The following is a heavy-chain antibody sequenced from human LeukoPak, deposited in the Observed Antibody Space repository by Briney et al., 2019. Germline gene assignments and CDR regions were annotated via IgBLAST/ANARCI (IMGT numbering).Heavy chain of an antibody. CDR3: ARGPSGYHNI. CDR1: EFSVGSNY. CDR2: IYSGGST. J-gene: IGHJ4*02. D-gene: IGHD5-12*01. V-gene: IGHV3-66*01. Sequence: PGGSLRLSCAASEFSVGSNYMSWVRQAPGKGLEWVSLIYSGGSTNYADSVKGRFTISRDSSKNTLCLQMNSLRAEDTAVYYCARGPSGYHNIGGQGTLVTVSS.